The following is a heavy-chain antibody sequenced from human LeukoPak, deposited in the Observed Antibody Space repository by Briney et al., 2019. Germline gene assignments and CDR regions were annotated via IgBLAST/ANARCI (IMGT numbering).Heavy chain of an antibody. V-gene: IGHV3-43*02. CDR3: AKDSETTGYEH. Sequence: GGSLRLSCAASGFTFEDYDMQWVRQAQGKGLEWVSFVTGDGSSTYYADSAKGRFTISRDNSKNYLYLQMNSLRIEDTALYYCAKDSETTGYEHWGQGTLVTVSS. CDR1: GFTFEDYD. CDR2: VTGDGSST. D-gene: IGHD3-9*01. J-gene: IGHJ1*01.